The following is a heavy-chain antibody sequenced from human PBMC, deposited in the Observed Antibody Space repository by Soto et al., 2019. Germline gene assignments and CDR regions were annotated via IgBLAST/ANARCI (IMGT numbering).Heavy chain of an antibody. D-gene: IGHD3-22*01. V-gene: IGHV5-51*01. CDR1: GYSFTSYW. J-gene: IGHJ6*02. Sequence: GESLKISCKGSGYSFTSYWIGWVRQMPGKGLEWMGIIYPGDSDTRYSPSFQGQVTISADKSISTAYLQWSSLKASDTVMYYCARRNYYDSSGYSPYYYYGMDVWGQGTTVTVSS. CDR3: ARRNYYDSSGYSPYYYYGMDV. CDR2: IYPGDSDT.